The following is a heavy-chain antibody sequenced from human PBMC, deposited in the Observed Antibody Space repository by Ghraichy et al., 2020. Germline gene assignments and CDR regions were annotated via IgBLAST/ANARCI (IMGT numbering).Heavy chain of an antibody. J-gene: IGHJ4*02. CDR3: ARATSPGTSVDGPGGH. D-gene: IGHD6-19*01. V-gene: IGHV1-18*01. CDR1: GYTFTSYG. Sequence: ASVKVSCKASGYTFTSYGVNWVRQAPGQGLEWMGWISSYNGNTNFAQKFQGRVTMTTDTSTYTAYMELRSLRSDDTAVYYCARATSPGTSVDGPGGHWGQGTQVIVSS. CDR2: ISSYNGNT.